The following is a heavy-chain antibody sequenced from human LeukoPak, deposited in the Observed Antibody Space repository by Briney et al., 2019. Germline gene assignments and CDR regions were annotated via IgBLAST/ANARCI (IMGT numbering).Heavy chain of an antibody. Sequence: PGGSLRLSCAASGFTFSSYAMSWVRQAPGKGLEWVSAISGSGGSTYYADSVKGRFTISRDNSKNTLYLQMNSLRAEDTAVYYCAKGSGSSTYGDYVDAFDIWGQGTMVTVSS. J-gene: IGHJ3*02. CDR1: GFTFSSYA. CDR2: ISGSGGST. CDR3: AKGSGSSTYGDYVDAFDI. V-gene: IGHV3-23*01. D-gene: IGHD4-17*01.